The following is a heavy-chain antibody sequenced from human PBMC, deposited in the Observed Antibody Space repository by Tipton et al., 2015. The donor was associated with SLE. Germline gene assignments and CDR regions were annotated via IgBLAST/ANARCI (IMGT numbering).Heavy chain of an antibody. CDR2: VHPTGSP. V-gene: IGHV4-61*02. CDR3: AATLDVLDI. CDR1: GVSISSGSYY. Sequence: SLTCTVSGVSISSGSYYWNWIRQTAGKGLEWIGRVHPTGSPFYNPSLESRVAISVDMSKNEFSLKLTAVTAADTAVYYCAATLDVLDIWGQGTMVTVSS. J-gene: IGHJ3*02.